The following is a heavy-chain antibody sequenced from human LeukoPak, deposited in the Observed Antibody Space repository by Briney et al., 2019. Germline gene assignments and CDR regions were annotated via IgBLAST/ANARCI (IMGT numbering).Heavy chain of an antibody. J-gene: IGHJ4*02. CDR1: GFTFSSYA. CDR2: VTGHTASI. V-gene: IGHV3-23*01. CDR3: AKDTPLIGYASGWSGHSFDS. Sequence: GGSLRLSCAASGFTFSSYAMSWVRQAPGKGLEWVSTVTGHTASIYYAESVKGRFTISRDNSKNTLYLQMNSLRAEDTAVYYCAKDTPLIGYASGWSGHSFDSWGQGTLVTVSS. D-gene: IGHD6-19*01.